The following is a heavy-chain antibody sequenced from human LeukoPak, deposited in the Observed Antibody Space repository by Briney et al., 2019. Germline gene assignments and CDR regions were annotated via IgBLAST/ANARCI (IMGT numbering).Heavy chain of an antibody. CDR1: GFTFSTFG. CDR2: ISNSGTLT. CDR3: AKRTSGSSWYSSDS. J-gene: IGHJ4*02. Sequence: PGGSLRLSCAASGFTFSTFGMNWVRQAPGKGLEWVSYISNSGTLTDYADSVKGRFTISRDNAKNTLYLQMNSLRADDTAVYYCAKRTSGSSWYSSDSWGQGTLVTVSS. D-gene: IGHD6-13*01. V-gene: IGHV3-48*01.